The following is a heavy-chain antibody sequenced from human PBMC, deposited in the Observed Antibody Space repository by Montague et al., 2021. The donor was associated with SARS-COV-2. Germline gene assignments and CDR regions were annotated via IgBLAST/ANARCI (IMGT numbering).Heavy chain of an antibody. J-gene: IGHJ4*02. CDR2: IFHTGRA. V-gene: IGHV4-31*03. D-gene: IGHD2/OR15-2a*01. CDR1: GTSIRSGGYY. Sequence: SQTRSLTCTVSGTSIRSGGYYWTWIRQHPGKGLEWIGYIFHTGRAYYNPSLETRVNISVDTSNNLFSLRLSSVTAADTAMYFCARVRLFYYLDYWGQGTLVTVSS. CDR3: ARVRLFYYLDY.